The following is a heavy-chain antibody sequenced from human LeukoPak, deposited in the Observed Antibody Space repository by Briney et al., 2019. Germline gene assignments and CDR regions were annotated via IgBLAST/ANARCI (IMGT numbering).Heavy chain of an antibody. CDR1: GGSISSGSYY. Sequence: PSQTLSLTCTVSGGSISSGSYYWSWIRQPAGKGLEWIGRIYTSGSTNYNPSLKSRVTISVDTSKNQSSLKLSSVTAADTAVYYCARDFVVADTGDYWGQGTLVTVSS. CDR2: IYTSGST. J-gene: IGHJ4*02. D-gene: IGHD6-19*01. V-gene: IGHV4-61*02. CDR3: ARDFVVADTGDY.